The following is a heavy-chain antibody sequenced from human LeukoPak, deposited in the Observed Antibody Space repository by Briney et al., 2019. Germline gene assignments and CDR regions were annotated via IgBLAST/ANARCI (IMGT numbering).Heavy chain of an antibody. CDR3: ARDRPGIAVAWLFDP. V-gene: IGHV3-30-3*01. D-gene: IGHD6-19*01. CDR1: GFTFSSYA. Sequence: GGSLRLSCAASGFTFSSYAMHWVRQAPGKGLEWVAVISYDGSNKYYADSVKGRFTISRDNSKNTLYLQMNSLRAEDTAVYYCARDRPGIAVAWLFDPWGQGTLVTVSS. CDR2: ISYDGSNK. J-gene: IGHJ5*02.